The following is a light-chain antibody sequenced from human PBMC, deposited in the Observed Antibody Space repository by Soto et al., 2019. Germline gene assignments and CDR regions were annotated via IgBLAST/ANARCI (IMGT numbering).Light chain of an antibody. Sequence: EIVMTQSPATLSVSPGERATLSCRASQSVSSSLAWYQQTPGQAPRLLIYAASTRATGIPARFSGSGSGTEFTLTINSLQSEDSAVYYCQQHSAWTWTFGQGTKV. CDR1: QSVSSS. CDR3: QQHSAWTWT. V-gene: IGKV3-15*01. CDR2: AAS. J-gene: IGKJ1*01.